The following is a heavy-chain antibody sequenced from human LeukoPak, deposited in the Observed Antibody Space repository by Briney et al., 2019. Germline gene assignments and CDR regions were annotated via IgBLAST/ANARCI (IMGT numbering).Heavy chain of an antibody. CDR2: IIPIFGTA. D-gene: IGHD2-2*01. CDR3: ARAEGDCSSTSCFSYYFDY. V-gene: IGHV1-69*05. CDR1: GGTFSSYA. Sequence: SVKVSCKASGGTFSSYAISWVRQAPGQGLEWMGGIIPIFGTANYAQKFQGRVTITTDESTSTAYMELSSLRSEDTAVYYCARAEGDCSSTSCFSYYFDYWGQGTLVTVSS. J-gene: IGHJ4*02.